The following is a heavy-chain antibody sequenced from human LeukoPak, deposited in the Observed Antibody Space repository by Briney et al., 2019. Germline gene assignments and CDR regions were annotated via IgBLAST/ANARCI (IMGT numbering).Heavy chain of an antibody. Sequence: PGGSLRLSCAASGFTVRSNYMSWVRQAPGKGLEWVSVIYSGGSTYYADSVKGRFTISRDNSKNTLYLQMNSLRAEDTAVYYCAGSNYYDSSGYYLRFDYWGQGTLVTVSS. D-gene: IGHD3-22*01. CDR1: GFTVRSNY. CDR2: IYSGGST. J-gene: IGHJ4*02. V-gene: IGHV3-66*01. CDR3: AGSNYYDSSGYYLRFDY.